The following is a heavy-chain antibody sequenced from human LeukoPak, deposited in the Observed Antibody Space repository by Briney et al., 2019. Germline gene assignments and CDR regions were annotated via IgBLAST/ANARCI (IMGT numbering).Heavy chain of an antibody. D-gene: IGHD3-22*01. V-gene: IGHV3-23*01. CDR3: AKGGGLLDSSGYSES. CDR2: ISGRGGST. J-gene: IGHJ5*02. Sequence: GGSLRLSCAASGFTFSTYPMSRVRPAPGTGLEWGSVISGRGGSTYYTDYVKGRFTISRDNSESTLYLQMNSMRAEDTAVYYCAKGGGLLDSSGYSESWGQGTLVSVSS. CDR1: GFTFSTYP.